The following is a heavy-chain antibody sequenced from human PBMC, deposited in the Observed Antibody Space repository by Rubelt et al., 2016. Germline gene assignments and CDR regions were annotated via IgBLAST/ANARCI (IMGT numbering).Heavy chain of an antibody. CDR3: AIRSMALDN. D-gene: IGHD5-24*01. CDR1: GFIFDDYA. V-gene: IGHV3-9*01. J-gene: IGHJ4*02. CDR2: ITWNGGNT. Sequence: EVQLVESGGGLVQPGRSLRLSCAASGFIFDDYAMHWVRQAPGKGLEWVSGITWNGGNTGYADSVNGRFTVSRDNARNSLCRQMASLRVEYTALYYCAIRSMALDNWGQGTLVTVSS.